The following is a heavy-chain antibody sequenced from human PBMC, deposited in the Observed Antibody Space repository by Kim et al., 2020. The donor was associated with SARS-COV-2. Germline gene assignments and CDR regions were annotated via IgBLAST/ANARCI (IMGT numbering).Heavy chain of an antibody. CDR2: IYYNGST. CDR3: ARLRRITIFGVVIITWFDP. J-gene: IGHJ5*02. V-gene: IGHV4-59*08. D-gene: IGHD3-3*01. CDR1: GGSISSYY. Sequence: SETLSLTCTVSGGSISSYYWSWIRQPPGKGLEWIGYIYYNGSTNYNPSLKSRVTISVDTSKNQFSLKLSSVTAAATAVYYCARLRRITIFGVVIITWFDPWGQGTLCPVSS.